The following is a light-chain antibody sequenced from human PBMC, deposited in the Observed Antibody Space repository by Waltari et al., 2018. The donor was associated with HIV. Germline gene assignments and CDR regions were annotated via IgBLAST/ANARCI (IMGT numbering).Light chain of an antibody. J-gene: IGLJ2*01. Sequence: QSALTQPPSVSGSPGPSITISCPDNTPAVGGYNYVPWYQQYAGKAPKLMIYDVSNRPSGVSNRFSGSKSGNTASLTISGLQAEDEADYYCSSYTSSSTLVFGGGTKLTVL. CDR2: DVS. V-gene: IGLV2-14*01. CDR3: SSYTSSSTLV. CDR1: TPAVGGYNY.